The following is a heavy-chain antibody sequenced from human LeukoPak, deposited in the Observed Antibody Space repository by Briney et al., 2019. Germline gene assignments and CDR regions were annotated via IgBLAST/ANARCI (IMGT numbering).Heavy chain of an antibody. V-gene: IGHV4-59*01. D-gene: IGHD3-22*01. J-gene: IGHJ5*02. Sequence: SETLSLTCTVSGGSISSYYWSWIRQPPGKGLEWIGYIYYSGSTNYNPSLKSRVTISVDTSKNQFPLKLSSVTAADTAVYYCARDQTYYYDSSGYRHNWFDPWGQGTLVTVSS. CDR2: IYYSGST. CDR1: GGSISSYY. CDR3: ARDQTYYYDSSGYRHNWFDP.